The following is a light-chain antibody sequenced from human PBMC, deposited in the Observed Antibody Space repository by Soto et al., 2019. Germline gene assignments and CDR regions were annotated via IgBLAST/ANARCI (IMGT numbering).Light chain of an antibody. V-gene: IGKV3-15*01. CDR1: QSISSSY. J-gene: IGKJ1*01. CDR2: GAS. Sequence: EIVLTQSPGTLSLSPGKRATLSCRASQSISSSYLAWYQQRPGQAPRVLIYGASTRATNIPARFSGSGSGTDFTLTISSLQSEDFALYYCQHYNNWPTFGQGTKVDIK. CDR3: QHYNNWPT.